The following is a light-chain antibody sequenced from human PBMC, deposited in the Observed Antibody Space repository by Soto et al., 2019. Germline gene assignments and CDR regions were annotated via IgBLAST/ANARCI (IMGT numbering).Light chain of an antibody. CDR2: EVT. CDR3: SSYTSRDTRV. CDR1: SSDVGGYNF. Sequence: QSALTQPASMSGSPGQSITISCTGTSSDVGGYNFVSWYQQHPDKAPILMLYEVTKRPSGVSDRFSGSKSGNTASLTISGLQTEDEADYYCSSYTSRDTRVFGTGTKLTVL. J-gene: IGLJ1*01. V-gene: IGLV2-14*01.